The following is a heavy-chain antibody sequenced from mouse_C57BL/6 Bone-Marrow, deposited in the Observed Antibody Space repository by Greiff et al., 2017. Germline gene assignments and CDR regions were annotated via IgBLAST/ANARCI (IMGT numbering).Heavy chain of an antibody. Sequence: EVMLVESGGDLVKPGGSLKLSCAASGFTFSSYGMSWVRQTPDKRLEWVATISSGGSYNYYPESVKGRFTISRDNAKNTLYLQMSSLKSEDTAMYYCARHESLTTVAQFAYWGQGTLVTVSA. D-gene: IGHD1-1*01. CDR3: ARHESLTTVAQFAY. CDR2: ISSGGSYN. CDR1: GFTFSSYG. J-gene: IGHJ3*01. V-gene: IGHV5-6*01.